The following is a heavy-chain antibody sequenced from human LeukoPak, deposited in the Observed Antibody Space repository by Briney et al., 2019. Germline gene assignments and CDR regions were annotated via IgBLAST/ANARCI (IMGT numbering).Heavy chain of an antibody. V-gene: IGHV3-9*01. CDR3: ARDRLTTVTTFHFDY. Sequence: GGSLRLSCAASGFTFDDYAMHWVRHTPRKGLEWVSGISWNSGNIGYADSVKGRFTISRDNARNSLYLQMSSLRAEDTAVYYCARDRLTTVTTFHFDYWGQGTLVTVSS. J-gene: IGHJ4*02. D-gene: IGHD4-17*01. CDR1: GFTFDDYA. CDR2: ISWNSGNI.